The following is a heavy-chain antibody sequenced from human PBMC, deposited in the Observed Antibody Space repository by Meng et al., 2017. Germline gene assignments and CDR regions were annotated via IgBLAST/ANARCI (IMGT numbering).Heavy chain of an antibody. D-gene: IGHD4-17*01. CDR2: IIPIFGTA. CDR1: GGTFSSYA. Sequence: QGTVGRSGARVKKPGSSVKVSCKASGGTFSSYAISWVRQAPGQGLEWMGGIIPIFGTANYAQKFQGRVTITADESTSTAYMELSSLRSEDTAVYYCARDYGDYAWIAKRWFDPWGQGTLVTVSS. V-gene: IGHV1-69*01. CDR3: ARDYGDYAWIAKRWFDP. J-gene: IGHJ5*02.